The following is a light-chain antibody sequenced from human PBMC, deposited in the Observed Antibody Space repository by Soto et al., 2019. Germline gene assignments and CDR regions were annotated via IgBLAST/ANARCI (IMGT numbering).Light chain of an antibody. CDR2: GAS. V-gene: IGKV1-9*01. CDR3: LQLYIYPYT. Sequence: DIQLTQSPSFLSASVGDRVTITCRASQGISTYLAWYQQKPGKAPKLLIYGASTLQSGVPSRFSGSGSGTEFTLTISSLQPEDFATYYCLQLYIYPYTFGQGTKLEIK. J-gene: IGKJ2*01. CDR1: QGISTY.